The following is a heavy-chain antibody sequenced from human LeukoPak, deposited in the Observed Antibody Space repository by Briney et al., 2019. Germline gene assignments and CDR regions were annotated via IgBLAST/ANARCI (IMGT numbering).Heavy chain of an antibody. CDR1: GFAFSTYT. J-gene: IGHJ4*02. Sequence: GGSLRLSCAASGFAFSTYTMNWVRQAPGKGLEWVSSISSTSSNIYYADSVKGRFTISRDNAKNSLYLQMNSLRAEDTAVYYCASARYSENWGQGTLVTVSS. V-gene: IGHV3-21*01. D-gene: IGHD1-26*01. CDR3: ASARYSEN. CDR2: ISSTSSNI.